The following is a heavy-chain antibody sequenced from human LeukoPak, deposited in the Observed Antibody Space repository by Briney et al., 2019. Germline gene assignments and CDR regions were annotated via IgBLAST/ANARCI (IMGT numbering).Heavy chain of an antibody. CDR3: AATPPHRYSSSWYGFDY. D-gene: IGHD6-13*01. V-gene: IGHV1-8*03. CDR2: MNPNSGNT. J-gene: IGHJ4*02. CDR1: GYTFTTYD. Sequence: WASVKVSCKASGYTFTTYDITWVRQATGQGLEWMGWMNPNSGNTAYAQKFQGRVTITRNTSISTAYMELSSLRSEDTAVYYCAATPPHRYSSSWYGFDYWGQGTLVTVSS.